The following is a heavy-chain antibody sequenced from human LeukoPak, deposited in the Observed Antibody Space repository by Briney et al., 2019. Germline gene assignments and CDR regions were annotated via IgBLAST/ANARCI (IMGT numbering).Heavy chain of an antibody. Sequence: GGSLRLSCAASGFTFSSYAMSWVRQAPGKGLEWVSGISGSGGSTYYADSVKGRFTISRANSKNTLYLQMNSLRAEDTAVYYCAKVLVSMVRGAFVYWGQGTLATVSS. CDR2: ISGSGGST. J-gene: IGHJ4*02. CDR3: AKVLVSMVRGAFVY. D-gene: IGHD3-10*01. CDR1: GFTFSSYA. V-gene: IGHV3-23*01.